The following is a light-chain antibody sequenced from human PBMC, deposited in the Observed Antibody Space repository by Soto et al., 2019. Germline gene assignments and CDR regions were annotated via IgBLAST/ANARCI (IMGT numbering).Light chain of an antibody. CDR2: EVS. Sequence: QSALTQPASVSGSPGQSFIISCTGTRSDVGGYNYVSWYQQHPGKAPKLMIYEVSNRPSGISNRFSGSKSGNTASLTISGLQAEDEADYYCSSYTSSSVVFGGRTKLTVL. J-gene: IGLJ2*01. CDR3: SSYTSSSVV. CDR1: RSDVGGYNY. V-gene: IGLV2-14*01.